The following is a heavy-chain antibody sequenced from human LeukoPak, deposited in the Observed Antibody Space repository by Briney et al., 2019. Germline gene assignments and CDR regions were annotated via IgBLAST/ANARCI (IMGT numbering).Heavy chain of an antibody. CDR1: GYTLTELS. Sequence: GASVEVSCKVSGYTLTELSMHWVRQAPGKGLEWMGGFDPEDGETIYAQKFQGRVTMTEDTSTDTAYMEMSSLRSEDTAVYYCATGRAVAGQGDAIDIWGQGTMVTVSS. CDR3: ATGRAVAGQGDAIDI. V-gene: IGHV1-24*01. J-gene: IGHJ3*02. D-gene: IGHD6-19*01. CDR2: FDPEDGET.